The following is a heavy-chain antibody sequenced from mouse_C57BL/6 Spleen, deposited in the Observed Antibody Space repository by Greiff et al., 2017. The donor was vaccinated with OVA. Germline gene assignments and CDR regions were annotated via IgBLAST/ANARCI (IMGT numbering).Heavy chain of an antibody. D-gene: IGHD2-5*01. CDR3: ARYYSNEDWFAY. V-gene: IGHV14-2*01. J-gene: IGHJ3*01. CDR2: IDPEDVET. CDR1: GFPLTDYY. Sequence: EVKLQESGAELVKPGASVKLSCTASGFPLTDYYMHWVKQRTEQGLEWIGRIDPEDVETKFAPNFQGKATITADPSSNTAYLQLSSLTSEDTAVYYCARYYSNEDWFAYWGQGTLVTVSA.